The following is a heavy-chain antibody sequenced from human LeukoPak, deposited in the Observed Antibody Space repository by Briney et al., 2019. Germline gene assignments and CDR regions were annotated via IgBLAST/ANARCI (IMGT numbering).Heavy chain of an antibody. V-gene: IGHV4-34*01. Sequence: SETLSLTCAVYGGFFSGYYWSWIRQPPGKGLEWIGEINHSGSTNYNPTLKSRVTISVDTSKNQFSLKLSSVTAADTAVYYCARGFRITMVRGVTYYYYGMDVWGQGTTVTVSS. CDR1: GGFFSGYY. CDR2: INHSGST. D-gene: IGHD3-10*01. J-gene: IGHJ6*02. CDR3: ARGFRITMVRGVTYYYYGMDV.